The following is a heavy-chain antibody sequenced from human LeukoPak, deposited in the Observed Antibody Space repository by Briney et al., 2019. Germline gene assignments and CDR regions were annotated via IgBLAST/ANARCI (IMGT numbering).Heavy chain of an antibody. CDR1: GYTFTGYY. V-gene: IGHV1-2*02. CDR2: INPNSGGT. J-gene: IGHJ3*02. Sequence: ASVKVSCKASGYTFTGYYMHWVRQAPGQGLEWMGWINPNSGGTNYAQKFQGRVTMTRDTSISTAYMELSRLRSDDTAVYYCARDLEYSSSSDAFDIWGQGTMVTVSS. D-gene: IGHD6-6*01. CDR3: ARDLEYSSSSDAFDI.